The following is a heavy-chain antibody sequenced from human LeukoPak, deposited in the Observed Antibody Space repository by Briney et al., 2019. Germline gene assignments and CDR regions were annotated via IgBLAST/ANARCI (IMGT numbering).Heavy chain of an antibody. CDR2: IYYSGST. Sequence: SETLSLTCTVSGGSISSYYWSWIRQPPGKGLEWIGYIYYSGSTNYNPSLKSRVTISVDTSKNQFSLKLSSVTAADTAVYYCAREDSQGSDEAFDIWGQGTMVTVSS. CDR3: AREDSQGSDEAFDI. D-gene: IGHD3-22*01. V-gene: IGHV4-59*01. J-gene: IGHJ3*02. CDR1: GGSISSYY.